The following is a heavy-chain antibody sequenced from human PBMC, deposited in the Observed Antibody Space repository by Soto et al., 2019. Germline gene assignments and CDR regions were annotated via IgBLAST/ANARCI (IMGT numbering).Heavy chain of an antibody. CDR2: IYYSGST. CDR3: ARYGSGECNRGSCYSPFDY. V-gene: IGHV4-30-4*01. D-gene: IGHD2-15*01. J-gene: IGHJ4*02. Sequence: SETLSLTCTVSGRSISSVNYYWSWIRQPPGKGLEWIGYIYYSGSTYYNPSLRSRVTISVDTSKNQFSLKLSSVTAADTAVYYCARYGSGECNRGSCYSPFDYWGQGTLVTVPQ. CDR1: GRSISSVNYY.